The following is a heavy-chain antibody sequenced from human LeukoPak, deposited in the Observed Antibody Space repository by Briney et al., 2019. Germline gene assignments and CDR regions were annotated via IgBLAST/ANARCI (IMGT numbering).Heavy chain of an antibody. CDR3: VRGAYSSSWLNFDY. CDR2: ISWNSDNI. J-gene: IGHJ4*02. Sequence: PGGSLRLSCAASGFIFDDYAMHWVRQAPGKGLEWVSGISWNSDNIGYADSVKGRFTISRDNSKNTLYLQMNSLRAEDTAVYYCVRGAYSSSWLNFDYWGQGTLVTVSS. CDR1: GFIFDDYA. V-gene: IGHV3-9*01. D-gene: IGHD6-13*01.